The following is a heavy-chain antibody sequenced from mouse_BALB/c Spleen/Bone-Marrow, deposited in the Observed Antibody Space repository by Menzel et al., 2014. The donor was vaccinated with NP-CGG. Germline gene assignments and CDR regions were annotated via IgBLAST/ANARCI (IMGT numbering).Heavy chain of an antibody. CDR2: ILPGSGTT. D-gene: IGHD2-4*01. J-gene: IGHJ1*03. CDR3: ARLITTVCVAD. Sequence: QVRLKQSGAGLLKPGASVKISCKAPGYTFSTYWLEWVKQRPGHGLEWIGEILPGSGTTNYNEKFKGKATFTADTSSNTAYMQLSSLTSEDSAVYCRARLITTVCVADWGKGT. V-gene: IGHV1-9*01. CDR1: GYTFSTYW.